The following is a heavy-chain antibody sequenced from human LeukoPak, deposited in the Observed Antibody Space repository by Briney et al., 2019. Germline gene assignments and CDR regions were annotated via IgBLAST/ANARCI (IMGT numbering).Heavy chain of an antibody. Sequence: SETLTLTCTVSGVSISSSNSYWGWIRQPPGKGLEWIGSIYYGGSTYYNPSLKSRVTISVDTSKNQFSLKLSSVIAADTAVYYCARARRMDNFDYWGQGTLVTVSS. CDR3: ARARRMDNFDY. D-gene: IGHD3/OR15-3a*01. V-gene: IGHV4-39*07. CDR2: IYYGGST. CDR1: GVSISSSNSY. J-gene: IGHJ4*02.